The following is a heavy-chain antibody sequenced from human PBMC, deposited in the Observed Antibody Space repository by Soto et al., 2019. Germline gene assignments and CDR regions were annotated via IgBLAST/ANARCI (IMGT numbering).Heavy chain of an antibody. J-gene: IGHJ4*02. D-gene: IGHD3-22*01. CDR3: TRDGTLYDSSAYYYLY. V-gene: IGHV1-69*13. CDR2: ITPMFGTP. Sequence: SVKVSCKASGGTFSRYTITWVRQAPGQGLEWMGGITPMFGTPNYAQKFQGRVTITADESTSTAYMELSSLRSEDTAMYYCTRDGTLYDSSAYYYLYWGQGTLVTVSS. CDR1: GGTFSRYT.